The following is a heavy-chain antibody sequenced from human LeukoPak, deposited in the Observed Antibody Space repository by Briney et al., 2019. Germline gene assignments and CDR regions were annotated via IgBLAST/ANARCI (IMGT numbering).Heavy chain of an antibody. D-gene: IGHD1-1*01. CDR2: INPNSGDT. CDR3: ASVPGYPGELGYDSQDY. J-gene: IGHJ4*02. V-gene: IGHV1-2*02. Sequence: VASVKVSCKTSGYTFTGYYIHWVRQAPGQGLEWMGWINPNSGDTNYPQKFQGRVTMTRDTSISTAYMEVSRLRSDDTAFYYCASVPGYPGELGYDSQDYWGQGTLVTVSS. CDR1: GYTFTGYY.